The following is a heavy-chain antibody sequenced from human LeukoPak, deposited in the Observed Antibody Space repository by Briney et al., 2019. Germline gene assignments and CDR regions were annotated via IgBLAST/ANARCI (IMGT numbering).Heavy chain of an antibody. J-gene: IGHJ3*01. CDR3: AKGGYFAYDF. V-gene: IGHV3-23*01. Sequence: PGGSLRLSCAASGFTFSTNDMGWVRQTPGKGLEWVSNISGRSGATYYVDSVKGRFTVSRDNSKDTLYLQMHSLRAEDTAIYFCAKGGYFAYDFWGQGTKVTVSS. CDR2: ISGRSGAT. CDR1: GFTFSTND. D-gene: IGHD2-2*03.